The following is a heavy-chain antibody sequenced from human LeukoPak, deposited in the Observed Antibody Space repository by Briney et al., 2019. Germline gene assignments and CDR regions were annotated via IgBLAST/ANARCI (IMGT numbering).Heavy chain of an antibody. CDR2: IYYSGST. CDR1: GGSFSSYY. CDR3: ARHKDSGTYDDAFDI. Sequence: SETLYLTCAVYGGSFSSYYWGWIRQPPGKGLEWIGSIYYSGSTYYNPSLKSRVTISVDTSKNQFSLKLSSVTAADTAVYYCARHKDSGTYDDAFDIWGQGTMVTVSS. D-gene: IGHD1-26*01. J-gene: IGHJ3*02. V-gene: IGHV4-39*01.